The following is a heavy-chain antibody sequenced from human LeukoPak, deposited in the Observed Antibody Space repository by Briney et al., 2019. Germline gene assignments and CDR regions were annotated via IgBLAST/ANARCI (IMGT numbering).Heavy chain of an antibody. D-gene: IGHD2-2*01. J-gene: IGHJ3*01. V-gene: IGHV1-2*02. CDR1: GYTFTGYY. CDR2: INPNSGAA. Sequence: ASVKVSCKASGYTFTGYYMHWVRQAPGQGLEWMGWINPNSGAANYAQKFQGTVTLTRDTSISTAYMELSRLRSDDTAVFYCARGSGVCSGTKCAKDAFELWGQGTMVTVAS. CDR3: ARGSGVCSGTKCAKDAFEL.